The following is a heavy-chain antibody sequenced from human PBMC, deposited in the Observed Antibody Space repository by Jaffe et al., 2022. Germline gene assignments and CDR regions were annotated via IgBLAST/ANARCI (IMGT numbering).Heavy chain of an antibody. CDR3: AKDRLSQYYDFWSGYYQMGALDY. V-gene: IGHV3-23*01. CDR1: GFTFSSYA. D-gene: IGHD3-3*01. CDR2: ISGSGGST. Sequence: EVQLLESGGGLVQPGGSLRLSCAASGFTFSSYAMSWVRQAPGKGLEWVSAISGSGGSTYYADSVKGRFTISRDNSKNTLYLQMNSLRAEDTAVYYCAKDRLSQYYDFWSGYYQMGALDYWGQGTLVTVSS. J-gene: IGHJ4*02.